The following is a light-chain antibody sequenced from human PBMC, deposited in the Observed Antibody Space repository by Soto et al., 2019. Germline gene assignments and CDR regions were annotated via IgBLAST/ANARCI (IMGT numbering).Light chain of an antibody. V-gene: IGKV3-15*01. CDR2: GAS. J-gene: IGKJ2*01. CDR3: QQYNNWPPYT. CDR1: QSVSSN. Sequence: EIVMTQSPATLSVSPGERATLSCRASQSVSSNLAWYQQKPGQAPRLLIYGASTRATGFPARFSGSGSGTEFTLTISSLQSEDFAVYYCQQYNNWPPYTVGQGTKLEIK.